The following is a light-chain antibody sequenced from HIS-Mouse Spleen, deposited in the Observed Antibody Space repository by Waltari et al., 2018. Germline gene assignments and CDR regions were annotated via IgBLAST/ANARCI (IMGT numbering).Light chain of an antibody. J-gene: IGLJ3*02. CDR3: YSTDSSGNRV. V-gene: IGLV3-10*01. CDR2: EDS. Sequence: SYELTQPPSVSVSPGQTARITCSGDALPKKYAYWSQQKSGQAPVLFIYEDSKRPPGIPERFSGSSSGTMATLTISGAQVEDEADYYCYSTDSSGNRVFGGGTKLTVL. CDR1: ALPKKY.